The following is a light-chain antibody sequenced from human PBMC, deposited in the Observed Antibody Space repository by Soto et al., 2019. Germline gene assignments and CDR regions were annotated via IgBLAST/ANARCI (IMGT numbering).Light chain of an antibody. CDR2: AAS. Sequence: DIQLTQSPSFLSASVGDRVTITCRASQGVSSYLAWYQQKPGKAPELLIYAASTLQSGVPSRFSGSGSGTEFTLTISSLQPEDFATYYCLQHNSYPWTFGQGTKVEVK. CDR1: QGVSSY. CDR3: LQHNSYPWT. J-gene: IGKJ1*01. V-gene: IGKV1-9*01.